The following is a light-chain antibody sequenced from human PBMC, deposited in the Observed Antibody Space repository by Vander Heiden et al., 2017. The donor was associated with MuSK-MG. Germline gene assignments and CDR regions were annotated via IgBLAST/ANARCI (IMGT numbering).Light chain of an antibody. V-gene: IGKV1-39*01. Sequence: DIQVTQSPSFLSASVGDSVTIYCRASQGISGYLNWYQQKPGEAPKLLIYAAANLLTGVTPRFSGSGSGTDFTLAIRSVQPEDVATYYCQQSYSTPYTFGQGTNLDIK. CDR3: QQSYSTPYT. CDR1: QGISGY. CDR2: AAA. J-gene: IGKJ2*01.